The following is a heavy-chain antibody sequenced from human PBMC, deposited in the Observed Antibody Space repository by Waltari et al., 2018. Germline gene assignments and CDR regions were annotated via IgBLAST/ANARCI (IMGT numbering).Heavy chain of an antibody. J-gene: IGHJ4*02. CDR1: GFTFSSYE. V-gene: IGHV3-48*03. D-gene: IGHD3-3*01. CDR3: ATGPDFWSGYAPRDY. Sequence: EVQLVESGGGLVQPGGSLRLSCAASGFTFSSYEMNWVRQAPGKGLEWVSSISISGSTIYYEDSVKGRVTISRDNAKNSLYLQMNSLRAEDTAVYYCATGPDFWSGYAPRDYWGQGTLVTVSS. CDR2: ISISGSTI.